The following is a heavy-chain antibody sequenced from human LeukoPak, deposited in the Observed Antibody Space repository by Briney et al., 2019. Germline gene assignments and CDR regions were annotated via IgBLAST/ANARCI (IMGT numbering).Heavy chain of an antibody. CDR2: INPNSGGT. Sequence: GASVRVSCKASGYTFTGYYMHWVRQAPGQGLEWMGWINPNSGGTNYAQKFQGRVTMTRDTSISTAYMELSRLRSEDTAVYYCARAGGYCGRISCPYYFDYWGQGSPVAVSS. CDR3: ARAGGYCGRISCPYYFDY. CDR1: GYTFTGYY. V-gene: IGHV1-2*02. J-gene: IGHJ4*02. D-gene: IGHD2-15*01.